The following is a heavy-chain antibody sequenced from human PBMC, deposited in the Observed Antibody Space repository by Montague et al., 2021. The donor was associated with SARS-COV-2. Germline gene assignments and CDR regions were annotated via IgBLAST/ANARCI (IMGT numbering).Heavy chain of an antibody. J-gene: IGHJ6*02. Sequence: SLRLSCAASGFTFSSYAMHWVRQAPGKGLEWVALTSNDGTNKYHADSVKGRFTISRDNPNNTVYPEVDSLRAEDTAVYYCTRARRAYGSGTYNRYYNYGMDVWGQGTTVTVS. CDR1: GFTFSSYA. CDR2: TSNDGTNK. CDR3: TRARRAYGSGTYNRYYNYGMDV. V-gene: IGHV3-30-3*01. D-gene: IGHD3-10*01.